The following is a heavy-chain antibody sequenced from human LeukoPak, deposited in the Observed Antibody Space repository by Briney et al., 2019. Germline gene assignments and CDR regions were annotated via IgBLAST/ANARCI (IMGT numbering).Heavy chain of an antibody. D-gene: IGHD2-2*03. CDR2: IYYSGST. J-gene: IGHJ4*02. CDR1: GGSISSSSYY. CDR3: ARQFGYCSSTSCSNFDY. V-gene: IGHV4-39*01. Sequence: PSETLSLTCTVSGGSISSSSYYWGWIRQPPGKGLEWIGSIYYSGSTYYNPSPKSRVTISVDTSKNQFSLKLSSVTAADTAVYYCARQFGYCSSTSCSNFDYWGQGTLVTVSS.